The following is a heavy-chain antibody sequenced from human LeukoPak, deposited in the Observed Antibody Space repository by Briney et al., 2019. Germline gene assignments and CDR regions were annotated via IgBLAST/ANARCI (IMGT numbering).Heavy chain of an antibody. CDR1: GYTFTSYG. J-gene: IGHJ5*01. CDR3: ARDSSGWYHWFDS. V-gene: IGHV1-18*01. Sequence: GASVKVSCKASGYTFTSYGISWVRQAPGQGLEWMGWTSTSNGNTNYAQKFQGRVTMTTDTSTSTAYMELRTLRSDDTAVYYCARDSSGWYHWFDSWGQGTLVTVSS. D-gene: IGHD6-19*01. CDR2: TSTSNGNT.